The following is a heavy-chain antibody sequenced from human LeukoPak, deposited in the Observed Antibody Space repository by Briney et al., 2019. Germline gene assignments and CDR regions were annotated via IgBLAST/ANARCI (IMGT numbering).Heavy chain of an antibody. J-gene: IGHJ4*02. V-gene: IGHV1-2*02. CDR3: ARAGVDTAMAGR. D-gene: IGHD5-18*01. CDR2: INPNSGGT. Sequence: ESSVKVSCKASGYSFTGYYMHWVRQAPGQGLEWMGWINPNSGGTNYAQKFQGRVTMTRDTSISTAYMELSRLRSDDTAVYYCARAGVDTAMAGRWGQGTLVTVSS. CDR1: GYSFTGYY.